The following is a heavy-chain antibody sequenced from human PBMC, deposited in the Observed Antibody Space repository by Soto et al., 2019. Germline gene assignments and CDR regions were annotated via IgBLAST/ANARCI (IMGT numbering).Heavy chain of an antibody. CDR2: IYYSGST. V-gene: IGHV4-30-4*01. D-gene: IGHD6-6*01. CDR1: GGSISSGDYY. J-gene: IGHJ6*02. Sequence: KTSETLSLTCTVSGGSISSGDYYWSWIRQPPGKGLEWIGYIYYSGSTYYNPSLKSRVTISVDTSKNQFSLKLSSVTAADTAVYYCARVGGGYSSSLHYYYYGMDVWGQGTTVTVSS. CDR3: ARVGGGYSSSLHYYYYGMDV.